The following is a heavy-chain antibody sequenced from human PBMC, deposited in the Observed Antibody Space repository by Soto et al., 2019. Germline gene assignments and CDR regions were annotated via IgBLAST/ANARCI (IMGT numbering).Heavy chain of an antibody. CDR1: GFTFSSYS. D-gene: IGHD1-26*01. Sequence: GGSLRLSCAASGFTFSSYSVNWVRQAPGKGLEWISYISSGSKTIYYADSVKGRFTVSRDNAKNSQYLQMNSLRDEDTAVYYCTREDILGARSFDYWGQGTLVTVSS. CDR2: ISSGSKTI. CDR3: TREDILGARSFDY. J-gene: IGHJ4*02. V-gene: IGHV3-48*02.